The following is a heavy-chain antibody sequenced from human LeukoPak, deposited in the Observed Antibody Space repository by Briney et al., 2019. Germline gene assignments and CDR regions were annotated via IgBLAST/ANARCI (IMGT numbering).Heavy chain of an antibody. CDR1: GFTFTTYN. D-gene: IGHD3-10*01. CDR2: ISTSGSYI. V-gene: IGHV3-21*01. Sequence: GGSLRLSCVASGFTFTTYNMNWVRQAPGKGLEWVSSISTSGSYIYYADSVKGRFTISRDNAKNSLFLQMSGLRAEDTAVYYCARDLGAMWGTMIRGVHIDYWGQGALVTVSS. J-gene: IGHJ4*02. CDR3: ARDLGAMWGTMIRGVHIDY.